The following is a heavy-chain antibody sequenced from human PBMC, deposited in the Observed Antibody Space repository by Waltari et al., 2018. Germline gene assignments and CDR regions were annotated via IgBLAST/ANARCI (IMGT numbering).Heavy chain of an antibody. J-gene: IGHJ4*02. CDR2: IGGSGIST. Sequence: EVQLLESGGGLVQPGGSLRLSCVASGLTLSRYTMSWVRQAPGKGREGVSSIGGSGISTYYTDSVKGRFTISRDNSKDTLYLQINSLRAEDTAVYYCAKDIAPAGTRYFDYWGQGTLVTVSS. D-gene: IGHD6-13*01. CDR3: AKDIAPAGTRYFDY. CDR1: GLTLSRYT. V-gene: IGHV3-23*01.